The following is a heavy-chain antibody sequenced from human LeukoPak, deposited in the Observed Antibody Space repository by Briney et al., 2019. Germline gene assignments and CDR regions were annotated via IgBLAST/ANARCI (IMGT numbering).Heavy chain of an antibody. Sequence: GGSLRLSCAASGFTFDDYGMSWVRQAPGKGLEWVSGINWNGGSTGYADSVKGRFTISRDNAKISLHLQMNSLRAEDTALYYCARDGYYDSSGYYSIDYWGQGTLVTVSS. J-gene: IGHJ4*02. CDR3: ARDGYYDSSGYYSIDY. V-gene: IGHV3-20*04. CDR2: INWNGGST. D-gene: IGHD3-22*01. CDR1: GFTFDDYG.